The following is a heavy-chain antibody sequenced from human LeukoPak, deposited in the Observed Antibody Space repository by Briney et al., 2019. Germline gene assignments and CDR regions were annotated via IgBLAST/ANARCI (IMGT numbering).Heavy chain of an antibody. CDR2: IKQDGSEK. V-gene: IGHV3-7*01. CDR1: GFAFSNYW. Sequence: GGTLRLSCAASGFAFSNYWLTWVRQAPGQGLEWVANIKQDGSEKHYVDSVKGRFTISRDNAKNSLYLQMNSLRAEDTAVYYCARDRQIAYWGQGTLVTVSS. J-gene: IGHJ4*02. CDR3: ARDRQIAY.